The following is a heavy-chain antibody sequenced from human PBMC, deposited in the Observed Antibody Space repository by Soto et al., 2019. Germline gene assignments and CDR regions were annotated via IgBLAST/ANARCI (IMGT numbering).Heavy chain of an antibody. CDR3: AKGGTLSGYYIEIDY. V-gene: IGHV3-33*06. CDR1: GFTFSSYG. CDR2: IWYDGSNK. J-gene: IGHJ4*02. D-gene: IGHD3-22*01. Sequence: HPGGSLRLSCAASGFTFSSYGMHWVRQAPGKGLEWVAVIWYDGSNKYYADSVKGRFTISRDNSKNTLYLQMNSLRAEDTAVYYCAKGGTLSGYYIEIDYWGQGTLVTVSS.